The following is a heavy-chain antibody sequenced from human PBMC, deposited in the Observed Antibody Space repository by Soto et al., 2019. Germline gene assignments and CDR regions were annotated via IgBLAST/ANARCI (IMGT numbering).Heavy chain of an antibody. CDR3: ARERRTGSSSWGGYYYYGMDV. J-gene: IGHJ6*02. V-gene: IGHV1-2*02. CDR2: INPNSGGT. Sequence: ASVKVSCKASGYTFTGYYMHWVRQAPGQGLEWMGWINPNSGGTNYAQKFQGRVTITRDTSISTAYMELSRLRSDDTAVYYCARERRTGSSSWGGYYYYGMDVWGQGTTVTVSS. D-gene: IGHD6-13*01. CDR1: GYTFTGYY.